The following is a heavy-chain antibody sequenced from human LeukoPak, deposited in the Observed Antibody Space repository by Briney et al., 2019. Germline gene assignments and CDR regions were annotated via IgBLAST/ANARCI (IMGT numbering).Heavy chain of an antibody. CDR3: ARHDSFIPY. D-gene: IGHD3-16*02. V-gene: IGHV3-23*01. CDR2: ISDSGGST. Sequence: GGSLRLSCVASGFTFSDYAMSWVRPAPGKGLEWVSGISDSGGSTYYADSVKGRCTISRDNSKNTVSLQMNNLRAEDTAVYFCARHDSFIPYWGQGTLVTVTS. J-gene: IGHJ4*02. CDR1: GFTFSDYA.